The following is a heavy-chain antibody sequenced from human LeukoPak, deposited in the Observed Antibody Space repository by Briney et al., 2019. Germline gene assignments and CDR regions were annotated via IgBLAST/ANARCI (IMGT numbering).Heavy chain of an antibody. J-gene: IGHJ6*03. CDR3: ARDWGNYYYYMDV. CDR2: IYSGGST. D-gene: IGHD3-16*01. Sequence: GGSLRLSCAASGFTVSSNSMSWVRQAPGKGLEWVSVIYSGGSTYYADSVKGRFTISRDNSKNTLYLQMNSLRAEDTAVYYCARDWGNYYYYMDVWGKGTTVTVSS. V-gene: IGHV3-66*02. CDR1: GFTVSSNS.